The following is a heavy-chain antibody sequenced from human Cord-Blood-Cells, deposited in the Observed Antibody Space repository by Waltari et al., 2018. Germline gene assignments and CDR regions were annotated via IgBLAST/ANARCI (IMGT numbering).Heavy chain of an antibody. CDR3: ASGSGWYEDYFDY. Sequence: QVQLVQSGAGVKKPGSSVKVSCKSSGGTFSSFAISWVRQAPGKGLEWSGGIIPIFGTANYAPKLQGRVTITADESTSTAYMELSSLRSEDTAVYYCASGSGWYEDYFDYWGQGTLVTVSS. CDR1: GGTFSSFA. V-gene: IGHV1-69*01. J-gene: IGHJ4*02. D-gene: IGHD6-19*01. CDR2: IIPIFGTA.